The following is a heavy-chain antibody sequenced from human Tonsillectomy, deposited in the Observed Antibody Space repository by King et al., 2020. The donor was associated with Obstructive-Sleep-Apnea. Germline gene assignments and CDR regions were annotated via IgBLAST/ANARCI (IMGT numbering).Heavy chain of an antibody. D-gene: IGHD3-22*01. Sequence: VQLQESGPGLVKPSETLSLTCTVSGGSISSYYWSWIRQPPGQGLEWIGYIYYSGSTNYNPSLKSRVTISVDTSKNQYSLKLSHVTAADAAVYYCARQDDSSGYYYSAWYFDLWGRGTLVTVSS. CDR3: ARQDDSSGYYYSAWYFDL. V-gene: IGHV4-59*08. CDR1: GGSISSYY. CDR2: IYYSGST. J-gene: IGHJ2*01.